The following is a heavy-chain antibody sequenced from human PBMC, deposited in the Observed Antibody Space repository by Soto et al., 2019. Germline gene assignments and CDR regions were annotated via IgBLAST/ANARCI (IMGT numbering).Heavy chain of an antibody. D-gene: IGHD2-21*01. CDR2: IYPGDSDT. J-gene: IGHJ5*02. CDR3: ARLLALTGPASDWFDP. Sequence: GESLKISCKASGYTFSNYWIGWVRQMPEKGLEWMGVIYPGDSDTRYSPSLQGQVTISADKSTNTVHLQWSSLKASDTAMYYCARLLALTGPASDWFDPWGQGTLVTVSS. V-gene: IGHV5-51*01. CDR1: GYTFSNYW.